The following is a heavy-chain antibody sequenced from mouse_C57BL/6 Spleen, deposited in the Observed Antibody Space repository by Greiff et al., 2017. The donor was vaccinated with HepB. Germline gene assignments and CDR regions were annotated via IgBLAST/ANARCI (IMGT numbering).Heavy chain of an antibody. CDR1: GFTFSSYA. Sequence: EVKLMESGGGLVKPGGSLKLSCAASGFTFSSYAMSWVRQTPEKRLEWVATISDGGSYTYYPDNVKGRFTISRDNAKNNLYLQMSHLKSEDTAMYYCAREEGAWYFDVWGTGTTVTVSS. CDR2: ISDGGSYT. J-gene: IGHJ1*03. CDR3: AREEGAWYFDV. V-gene: IGHV5-4*01.